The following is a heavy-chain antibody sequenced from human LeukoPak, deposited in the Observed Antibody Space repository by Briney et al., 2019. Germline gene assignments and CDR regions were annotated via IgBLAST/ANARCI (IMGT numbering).Heavy chain of an antibody. CDR1: SDSIYSSNYY. D-gene: IGHD2-21*02. Sequence: PSETLSLTCTVSSDSIYSSNYYWGWIRQPPGKGLEWIGSIYYSGSTYYNSSLKSRVTISVDTSKNRFSLKLSSLTAADTAVYYCARAAYCGGDCYLFDYWGQGTLVAVSS. CDR2: IYYSGST. J-gene: IGHJ4*02. V-gene: IGHV4-39*01. CDR3: ARAAYCGGDCYLFDY.